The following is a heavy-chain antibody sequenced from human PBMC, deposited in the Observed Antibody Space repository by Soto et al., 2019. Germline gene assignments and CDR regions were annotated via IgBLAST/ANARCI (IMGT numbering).Heavy chain of an antibody. CDR1: GGSISSSSYY. CDR3: ARLGVRGVTAIDE. Sequence: SETLSLTCTVSGGSISSSSYYWGWIRQPPGKGLEWIGSIYYSGSTYYNPSLKSRVTISVDTSKNQFSLKLSSVTAADTAVYYCARLGVRGVTAIDEWGQGTLVTVSS. V-gene: IGHV4-39*01. D-gene: IGHD3-10*01. CDR2: IYYSGST. J-gene: IGHJ4*02.